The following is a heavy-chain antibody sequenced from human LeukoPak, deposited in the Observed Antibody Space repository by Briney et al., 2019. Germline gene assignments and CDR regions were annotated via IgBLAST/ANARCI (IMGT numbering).Heavy chain of an antibody. CDR1: GYTFTSYD. CDR3: ARGPMVRGVIRHNWFDP. J-gene: IGHJ5*02. V-gene: IGHV1-8*01. Sequence: GASVKVSSKTSGYTFTSYDINRVRHAPGQGLEWMGWIKPNRGNTGYAQKFQGRVTMTRNTSISTAYMELSSLRSEDTAVYYCARGPMVRGVIRHNWFDPWGQGTLVTVSS. CDR2: IKPNRGNT. D-gene: IGHD3-10*01.